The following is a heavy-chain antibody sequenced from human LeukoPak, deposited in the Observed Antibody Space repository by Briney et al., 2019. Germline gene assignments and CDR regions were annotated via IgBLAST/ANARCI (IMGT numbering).Heavy chain of an antibody. J-gene: IGHJ6*02. CDR3: ARVAISCSGGSCYPSGMDV. CDR2: IYGDGRT. V-gene: IGHV3-53*01. D-gene: IGHD2-15*01. Sequence: GGSLRLSCVVSGFSVSNNYIIWVRQAPGNGLERVSVIYGDGRTSHSASVRGRFTTSRDNSKNTLYLQMNSLRAEDTAVYYCARVAISCSGGSCYPSGMDVWGQGTTVTVSS. CDR1: GFSVSNNY.